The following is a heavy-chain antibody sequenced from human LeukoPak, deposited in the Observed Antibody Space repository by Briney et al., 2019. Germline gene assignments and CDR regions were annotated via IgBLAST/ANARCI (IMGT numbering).Heavy chain of an antibody. J-gene: IGHJ5*02. D-gene: IGHD2-15*01. Sequence: RGSLRLSCEASGFAFSDYTMNWVRQAPGKGLEWVSHITSSSTIYFADSVKGRFTISRDNSKNTLYLQMNSLRAEDTAVYYCAKRRISSGSNWFDPWGQGTLVTVSS. CDR3: AKRRISSGSNWFDP. V-gene: IGHV3-69-1*01. CDR2: ITSSSTI. CDR1: GFAFSDYT.